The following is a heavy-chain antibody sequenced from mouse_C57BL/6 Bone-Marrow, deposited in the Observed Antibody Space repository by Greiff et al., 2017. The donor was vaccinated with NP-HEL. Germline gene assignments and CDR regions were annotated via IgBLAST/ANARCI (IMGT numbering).Heavy chain of an antibody. CDR3: ARAYYYGSSSGWFAY. CDR1: GYTFTSYW. Sequence: QVQLKQPGAELVKPGASVKLSCKASGYTFTSYWMHWVKQRPGRGLEWIGRIDPNSGGTKYNEKFKSKATLTVDKPSSTAYMQLSSLTSEDSAVYYCARAYYYGSSSGWFAYWGQGTLVTVSA. D-gene: IGHD1-1*01. V-gene: IGHV1-72*01. CDR2: IDPNSGGT. J-gene: IGHJ3*01.